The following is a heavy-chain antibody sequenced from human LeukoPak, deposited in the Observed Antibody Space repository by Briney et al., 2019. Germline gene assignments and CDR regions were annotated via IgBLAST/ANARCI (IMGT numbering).Heavy chain of an antibody. D-gene: IGHD5-12*01. J-gene: IGHJ3*02. CDR3: ARARIDFDAFDI. V-gene: IGHV3-30-3*01. CDR1: GFTFSSYA. Sequence: GGSLRLSCAASGFTFSSYAMHWVRQAPGKGLKCVAVISYDGSNKYYADSVKGRFTISGDNSKNTLCLQMNSLRAEDTAVYYCARARIDFDAFDIWGQGTMVTVSS. CDR2: ISYDGSNK.